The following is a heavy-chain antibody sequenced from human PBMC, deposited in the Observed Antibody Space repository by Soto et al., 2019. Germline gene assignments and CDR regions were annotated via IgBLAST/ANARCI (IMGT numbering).Heavy chain of an antibody. V-gene: IGHV3-21*06. CDR3: ARDLLAGQELVIPWFEP. J-gene: IGHJ5*02. Sequence: GGSLRLSCVASGFPFSAYNMNWVRQAPGKGLEWISSITSKSGQTYYAESVKGRFTISRDNAKNSLYLEMNSLGAGDTAVYYCARDLLAGQELVIPWFEPWAWAPWSPSPQ. D-gene: IGHD3-16*02. CDR2: ITSKSGQT. CDR1: GFPFSAYN.